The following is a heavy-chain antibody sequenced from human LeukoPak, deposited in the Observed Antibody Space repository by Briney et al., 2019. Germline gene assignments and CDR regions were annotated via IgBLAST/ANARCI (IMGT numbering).Heavy chain of an antibody. V-gene: IGHV3-30*04. D-gene: IGHD5/OR15-5a*01. J-gene: IGHJ4*02. CDR3: ARDPGKRRIVYYFDY. Sequence: PGGSLRLSCAASGFTFSSYAMHWVRQAPGKGLEWVAVISYDGSNKYYADSVKGRFTISRDNSKNTLYLQMNSLRAEDTAVYYCARDPGKRRIVYYFDYWGQGTLVTVPS. CDR2: ISYDGSNK. CDR1: GFTFSSYA.